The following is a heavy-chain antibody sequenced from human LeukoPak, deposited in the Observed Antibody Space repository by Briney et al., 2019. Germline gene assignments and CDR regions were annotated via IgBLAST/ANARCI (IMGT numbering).Heavy chain of an antibody. CDR1: GFTFSNYY. D-gene: IGHD2/OR15-2a*01. CDR2: IKQDGSEK. J-gene: IGHJ4*02. CDR3: ARDKGTTSIDN. Sequence: PGGSLRLSCAASGFTFSNYYMTWVRQAPGKGLEWVANIKQDGSEKYYADSVKGRFTISRDNSKDTVYLQMNSLRAEDTAVYFCARDKGTTSIDNWGQGALVTVSS. V-gene: IGHV3-7*01.